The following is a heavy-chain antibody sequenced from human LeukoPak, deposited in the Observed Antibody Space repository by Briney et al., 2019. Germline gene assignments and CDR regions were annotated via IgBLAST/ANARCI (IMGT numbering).Heavy chain of an antibody. CDR1: GCVFTSYS. D-gene: IGHD1-1*01. V-gene: IGHV5-51*01. Sequence: GESLKISCKVSGCVFTSYSIAWVRQMPGKGLEWMGVIYPYDSEIRYSPSFQGQVTISADKSISTAYLQWSSLKASDTAMYYCATPNWPRGYFDYWGQGTLVTVSS. J-gene: IGHJ4*02. CDR2: IYPYDSEI. CDR3: ATPNWPRGYFDY.